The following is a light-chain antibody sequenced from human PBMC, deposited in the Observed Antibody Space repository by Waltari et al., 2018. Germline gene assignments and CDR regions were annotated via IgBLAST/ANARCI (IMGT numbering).Light chain of an antibody. Sequence: DIQMTQSPSTLSASVVHRVTITCRASQSISSWLAWYQQKPGKAPKLLIYKASSLESGVPSRFSGSGSGTEFTLTISSLQPDDFATYYCQQYNSRTFGQGTKVEIK. V-gene: IGKV1-5*03. CDR1: QSISSW. CDR2: KAS. CDR3: QQYNSRT. J-gene: IGKJ1*01.